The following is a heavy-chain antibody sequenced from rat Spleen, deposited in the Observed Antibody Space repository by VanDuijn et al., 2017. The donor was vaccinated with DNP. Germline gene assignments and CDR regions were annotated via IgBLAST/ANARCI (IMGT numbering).Heavy chain of an antibody. Sequence: EVQLVESGGGLVQPGRSLKLSCAASGFTFSDYYMAWVRQAPTKGLEWVAYIGSDGYAPYYGDSVKGRFTISRDNAKSTLYLQMNSLRSEDTATYYCATYGYVYDGYAMAYWGQGTLVTVSS. CDR1: GFTFSDYY. D-gene: IGHD1-12*03. V-gene: IGHV5-22*01. J-gene: IGHJ3*01. CDR3: ATYGYVYDGYAMAY. CDR2: IGSDGYAP.